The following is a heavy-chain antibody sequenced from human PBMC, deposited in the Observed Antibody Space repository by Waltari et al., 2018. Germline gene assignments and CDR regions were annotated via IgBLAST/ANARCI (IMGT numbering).Heavy chain of an antibody. D-gene: IGHD4-17*01. V-gene: IGHV3-53*04. CDR1: GFTVSRKY. J-gene: IGHJ4*02. Sequence: EVQLVESGGGFVQPGGSLRLSCADSGFTVSRKYMTWVRQAPGKGRECVSLIYTEERTFYADSGKGRFTISRHDSTNTLFLQMSGLRVEDTALYYCASRPGGDYPYFDYWGQGTLVTVSS. CDR3: ASRPGGDYPYFDY. CDR2: IYTEERT.